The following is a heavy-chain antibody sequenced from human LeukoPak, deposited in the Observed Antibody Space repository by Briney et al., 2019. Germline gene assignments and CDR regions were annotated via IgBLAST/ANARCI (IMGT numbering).Heavy chain of an antibody. Sequence: GRSLRLSCAASGFTFSSYGMHWVRQAPGKGLEWVAVISYDGSNKYYADSAKGRFTISRDNSKNTLYLQMNSLRAEDTAVYYCAKDPSYYYGSGDPFDYWGQGTLVTVSS. J-gene: IGHJ4*02. D-gene: IGHD3-10*01. V-gene: IGHV3-30*18. CDR2: ISYDGSNK. CDR1: GFTFSSYG. CDR3: AKDPSYYYGSGDPFDY.